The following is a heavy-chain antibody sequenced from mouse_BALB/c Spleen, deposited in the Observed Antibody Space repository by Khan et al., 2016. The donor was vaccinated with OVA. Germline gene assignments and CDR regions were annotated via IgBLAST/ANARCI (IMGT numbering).Heavy chain of an antibody. CDR2: IDPFNGGT. CDR1: AYSFTSYY. J-gene: IGHJ4*01. Sequence: LEVSGPELMKPGASVKISCKASAYSFTSYYMHWVKQSHGKSLEWIGCIDPFNGGTTYNQKFKGKATLTVDKSSSTAYMHLSTLTSEDSAVYYCARRTLDYWGQGTSVTVSS. V-gene: IGHV1S135*01. CDR3: ARRTLDY.